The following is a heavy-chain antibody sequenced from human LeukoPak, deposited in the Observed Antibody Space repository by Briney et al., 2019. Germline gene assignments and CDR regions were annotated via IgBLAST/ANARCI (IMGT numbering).Heavy chain of an antibody. Sequence: SETLSPTCAVYGVSFSGYYWSWIRQPPGKGLEWIGEINHSGSTNYNPSLKSRVTTSVDTSKNQFSLKLSSVTAADTAVYYCARVRIGRRWLQDREYYYYGMDVWGQGTTVTVSS. CDR3: ARVRIGRRWLQDREYYYYGMDV. V-gene: IGHV4-34*01. J-gene: IGHJ6*02. CDR1: GVSFSGYY. CDR2: INHSGST. D-gene: IGHD5-24*01.